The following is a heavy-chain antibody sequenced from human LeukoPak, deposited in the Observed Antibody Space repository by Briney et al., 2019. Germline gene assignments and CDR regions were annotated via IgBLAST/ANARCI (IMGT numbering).Heavy chain of an antibody. CDR3: AKGYDLPDY. D-gene: IGHD5-12*01. J-gene: IGHJ4*02. Sequence: GGSLRLSCAPSGFTFSSYAMSWVRRARGKGLEWVSAIRCSGGSTYYADSVKGRFNISRDNSKNTLDLQMNSLRAEDTAVYYCAKGYDLPDYWGQGTLVTVSS. V-gene: IGHV3-23*01. CDR2: IRCSGGST. CDR1: GFTFSSYA.